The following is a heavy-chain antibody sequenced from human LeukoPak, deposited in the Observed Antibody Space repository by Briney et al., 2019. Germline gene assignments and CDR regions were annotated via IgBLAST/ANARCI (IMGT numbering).Heavy chain of an antibody. V-gene: IGHV4-4*02. J-gene: IGHJ4*02. Sequence: PSETLSLTCAVSGGSISSSNWWSWVRQPPGQGLEWIGYIYSDGTTSYSPSLRSRVTISIDTSRNQFSLKLSSVTAADAAVYYCARDTRSYDTSGYYYFDYWGQGALVTVSS. CDR1: GGSISSSNW. D-gene: IGHD3-22*01. CDR2: IYSDGTT. CDR3: ARDTRSYDTSGYYYFDY.